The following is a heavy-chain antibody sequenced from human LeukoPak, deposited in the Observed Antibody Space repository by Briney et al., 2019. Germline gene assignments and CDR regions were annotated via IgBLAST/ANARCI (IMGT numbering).Heavy chain of an antibody. D-gene: IGHD3-10*01. V-gene: IGHV3-53*01. CDR1: GFTVSSNY. CDR3: ARAPRVYYGSGRPFDY. Sequence: PGGSLRLSCAASGFTVSSNYMSWVRQAPGKGLEWVSVIYSGGSTYYADSVKGRFTISRDNSKNTLYLQMNSLRAEDTAVYYCARAPRVYYGSGRPFDYWGQGTLVTVSS. J-gene: IGHJ4*02. CDR2: IYSGGST.